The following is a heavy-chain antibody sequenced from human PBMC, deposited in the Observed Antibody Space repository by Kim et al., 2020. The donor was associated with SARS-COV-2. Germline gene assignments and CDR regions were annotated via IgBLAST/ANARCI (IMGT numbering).Heavy chain of an antibody. D-gene: IGHD2-15*01. V-gene: IGHV3-21*01. Sequence: VKGRFTISRDNAKNSLYLQMNSLRAEDTAVYYCARGLVGYCSGGSCPLDYWGQGTLVTVSS. J-gene: IGHJ4*02. CDR3: ARGLVGYCSGGSCPLDY.